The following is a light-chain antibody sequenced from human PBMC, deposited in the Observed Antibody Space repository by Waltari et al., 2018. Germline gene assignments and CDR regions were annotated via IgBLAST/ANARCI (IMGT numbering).Light chain of an antibody. J-gene: IGLJ2*01. CDR3: QTWDRRTVV. Sequence: YELTQPLSASVSSGQTATISCSGDKLGDKNVYWYHQKPGQSPVLVIYRDFKRPSGIPERFSGSNSGSTATLTISGTRPMDEAEYFCQTWDRRTVVFGGGTRLTVL. CDR1: KLGDKN. V-gene: IGLV3-1*01. CDR2: RDF.